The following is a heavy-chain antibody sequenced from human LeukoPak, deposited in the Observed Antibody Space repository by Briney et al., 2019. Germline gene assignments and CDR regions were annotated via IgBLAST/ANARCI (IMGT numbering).Heavy chain of an antibody. CDR2: MFYKGNT. D-gene: IGHD3-22*01. CDR1: GGSISDDY. Sequence: SETLSLTCIVSGGSISDDYWSWVRQPPGKGLEWIGYMFYKGNTNYNPSLKSRVTTSLDTSKNQFSLNLRSVTAADTAVYYCARLRRGWLQIDSWGQGTLVTVSS. J-gene: IGHJ4*02. CDR3: ARLRRGWLQIDS. V-gene: IGHV4-59*01.